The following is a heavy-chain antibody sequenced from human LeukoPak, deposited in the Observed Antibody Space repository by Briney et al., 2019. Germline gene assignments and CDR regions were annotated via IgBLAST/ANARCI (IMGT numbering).Heavy chain of an antibody. CDR1: GGSISSYY. CDR2: IYDSGNT. Sequence: PSETLSLTCTVSGGSISSYYWSWIRQPPGKGLEWIGYIYDSGNTNYNPSLKSRVTMSADTSNNQFSLRLKSVTAADTPVYHCARQDIHFTSAFTKLRGVASAFDIWGQGTMVTVSS. J-gene: IGHJ3*02. V-gene: IGHV4-59*08. CDR3: ARQDIHFTSAFTKLRGVASAFDI. D-gene: IGHD3-10*01.